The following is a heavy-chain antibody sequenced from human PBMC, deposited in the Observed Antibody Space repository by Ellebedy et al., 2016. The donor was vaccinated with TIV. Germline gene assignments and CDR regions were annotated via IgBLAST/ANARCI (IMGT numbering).Heavy chain of an antibody. Sequence: GESLKISCVVSEFTVSSDYMSWVRQAPGKGLEWVSTIYSGGNTYYADSVKGRFTISRDNSKSTLYLQMNSVRGEDTAVYYCAREPRGRIASDFGMDVWGQGTTV. V-gene: IGHV3-53*05. CDR2: IYSGGNT. CDR1: EFTVSSDY. J-gene: IGHJ6*02. D-gene: IGHD2-21*01. CDR3: AREPRGRIASDFGMDV.